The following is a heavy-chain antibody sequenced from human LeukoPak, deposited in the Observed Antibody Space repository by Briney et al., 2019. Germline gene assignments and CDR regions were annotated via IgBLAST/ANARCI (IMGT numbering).Heavy chain of an antibody. D-gene: IGHD3-22*01. V-gene: IGHV4-59*01. Sequence: SETLSLTCTVSGDSIGSYYWSWIRQPPGKGLEWIGYIYYDGSTNYNPSLKSRVTISVDTSKNQFSLKLSSMTATDTAVYYCARVAMPENYYDSSGYFDYWGQGTLVTVSS. CDR3: ARVAMPENYYDSSGYFDY. J-gene: IGHJ4*02. CDR2: IYYDGST. CDR1: GDSIGSYY.